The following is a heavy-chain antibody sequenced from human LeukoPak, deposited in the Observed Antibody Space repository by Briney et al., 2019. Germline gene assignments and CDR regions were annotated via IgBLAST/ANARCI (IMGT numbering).Heavy chain of an antibody. V-gene: IGHV1-2*02. CDR1: GYTFTGYY. CDR3: AREQYQLPPGYSL. Sequence: ASVKVSCKASGYTFTGYYIHWVRQAPGQGLEWMGWINPNSGGTNYQDRVTMTRDTSISTAYMELSRLRSDDTAVYYCAREQYQLPPGYSLWGQGTLVTVSS. CDR2: INPNSGGT. J-gene: IGHJ4*02. D-gene: IGHD2-2*01.